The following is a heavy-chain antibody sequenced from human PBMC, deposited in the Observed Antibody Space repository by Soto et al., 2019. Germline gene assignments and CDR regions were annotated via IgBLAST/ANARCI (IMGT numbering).Heavy chain of an antibody. CDR3: AKGLNAAPWELLLDY. D-gene: IGHD1-26*01. V-gene: IGHV3-23*01. Sequence: GSLRLSCAASGFTFSSYAMSWVRQAPGKGLEWVSAISGSGGSTYYADSVKGRFTISRDNSKNTLYLQMNNLRAEDAAVYYCAKGLNAAPWELLLDYWGQGTLVTVSS. J-gene: IGHJ4*02. CDR1: GFTFSSYA. CDR2: ISGSGGST.